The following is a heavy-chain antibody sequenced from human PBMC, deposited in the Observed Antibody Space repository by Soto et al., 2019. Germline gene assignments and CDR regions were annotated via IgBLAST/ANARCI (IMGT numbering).Heavy chain of an antibody. CDR3: AKDVYDSSAYYHLIYYFYGMDV. J-gene: IGHJ6*02. V-gene: IGHV3-30*18. CDR1: GFTFTSYG. D-gene: IGHD3-22*01. CDR2: ISFDGSNK. Sequence: PGGSLRLSCSASGFTFTSYGIHWVRQAPGKGLEWVAVISFDGSNKYYADSVKGRFTISRDNSKNTLYLQMNSLRAEDTAVYYYAKDVYDSSAYYHLIYYFYGMDVWGQGTTVTVSS.